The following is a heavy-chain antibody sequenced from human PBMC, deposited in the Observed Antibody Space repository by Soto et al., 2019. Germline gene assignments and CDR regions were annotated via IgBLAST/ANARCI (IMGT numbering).Heavy chain of an antibody. CDR2: ISWNGAYI. Sequence: DVQLVESGGGLVQPGRSLRLSCAASGFNFDDYAMNWVRQAPGKGLEWVSGISWNGAYIGYADSVKGRFTISRDNAKNSLTLQMNSLRPEDTALYYCTRDIFRTITTIDYWGQGTRVTVSS. D-gene: IGHD1-1*01. CDR3: TRDIFRTITTIDY. J-gene: IGHJ4*02. CDR1: GFNFDDYA. V-gene: IGHV3-9*01.